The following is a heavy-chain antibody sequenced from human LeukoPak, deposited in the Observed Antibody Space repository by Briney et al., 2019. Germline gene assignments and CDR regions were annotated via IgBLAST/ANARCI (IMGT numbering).Heavy chain of an antibody. V-gene: IGHV6-1*01. Sequence: SQTLSLTCAISGDSVLSNGAAWNWIRQSPSRGLEWLGRTKYRSKWYTDYAVSVKSRIIISPDTSKNQFSLQLNSVTPEDTAVYFCARDLSSSWFGFDYWGQGTLVTVSS. CDR1: GDSVLSNGAA. CDR3: ARDLSSSWFGFDY. CDR2: TKYRSKWYT. J-gene: IGHJ4*02. D-gene: IGHD6-13*01.